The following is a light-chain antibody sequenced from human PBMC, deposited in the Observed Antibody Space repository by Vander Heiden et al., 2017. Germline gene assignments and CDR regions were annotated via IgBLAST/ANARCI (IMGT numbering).Light chain of an antibody. CDR1: SSDIGSYNF. J-gene: IGLJ1*01. Sequence: QSALTQPPSASASPGQSVTLSCTGASSDIGSYNFVSWYQQYPGKVPRLILFEVDKRPSGVPHRFSGSKSGNTAALTVSGLQAEDEADYYCVSYGGNDNFYVFGTGTALTVL. V-gene: IGLV2-8*01. CDR3: VSYGGNDNFYV. CDR2: EVD.